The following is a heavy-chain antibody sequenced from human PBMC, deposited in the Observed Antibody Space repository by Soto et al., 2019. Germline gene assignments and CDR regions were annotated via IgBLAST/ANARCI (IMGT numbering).Heavy chain of an antibody. V-gene: IGHV3-21*01. J-gene: IGHJ6*02. Sequence: PGGSLRLSCAASGFTFSSYSMNWVRQAPGKGLEWVSSISSSSSYIYYADSVKGRFTISRDNAKNSLYLQMNSLRAEDTAVYYWARDLAVQSARPYYYGMDVWGQGTKVTVSS. D-gene: IGHD6-6*01. CDR2: ISSSSSYI. CDR1: GFTFSSYS. CDR3: ARDLAVQSARPYYYGMDV.